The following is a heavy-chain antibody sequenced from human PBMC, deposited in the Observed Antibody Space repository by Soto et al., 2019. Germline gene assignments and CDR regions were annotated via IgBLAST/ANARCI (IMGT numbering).Heavy chain of an antibody. D-gene: IGHD2-21*01. Sequence: GGSLRLSCAASGFTFTNYAMTWVRQSPGKGLEWVSVTSGSGGSTYYADSVKGRFTISRDNSKNTLYLQMDSLRAEDTAVYYCAKVIVVIAAAGDYFDHWGQGTLVTVSS. J-gene: IGHJ4*02. V-gene: IGHV3-23*01. CDR1: GFTFTNYA. CDR3: AKVIVVIAAAGDYFDH. CDR2: TSGSGGST.